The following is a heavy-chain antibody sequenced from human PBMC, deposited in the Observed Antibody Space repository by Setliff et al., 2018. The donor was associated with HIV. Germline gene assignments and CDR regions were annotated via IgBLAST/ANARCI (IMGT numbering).Heavy chain of an antibody. Sequence: SETLSLTCAVYGGSFSGYYWSWIRQPPGKGLEWIGEINHSGRTKYSPSLRSRVSISVDTSKTQFSLKLRSVTAADTAAYYCARVSCSSWYSIPRYYYYSMDVWGNGTTVTVSS. CDR2: INHSGRT. CDR1: GGSFSGYY. CDR3: ARVSCSSWYSIPRYYYYSMDV. V-gene: IGHV4-34*01. D-gene: IGHD6-13*01. J-gene: IGHJ6*03.